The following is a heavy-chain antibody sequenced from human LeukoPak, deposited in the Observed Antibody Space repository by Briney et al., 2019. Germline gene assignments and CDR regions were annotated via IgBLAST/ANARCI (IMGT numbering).Heavy chain of an antibody. Sequence: GGSLRLSCAASGFSFSAYWMHWVRQAPGKGLVWVSRINNEGTGTDYADSVRGRFTISRVNVENTLYLQMNSLSADDTAMYYXXXYDVDARRFDYWGQGTLVTVSS. CDR1: GFSFSAYW. CDR3: XXYDVDARRFDY. V-gene: IGHV3-74*01. J-gene: IGHJ4*02. CDR2: INNEGTGT. D-gene: IGHD2-8*01.